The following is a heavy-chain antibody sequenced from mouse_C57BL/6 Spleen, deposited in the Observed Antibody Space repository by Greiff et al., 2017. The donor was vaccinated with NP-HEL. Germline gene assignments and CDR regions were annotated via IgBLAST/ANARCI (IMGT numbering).Heavy chain of an antibody. CDR3: AKRDGSSPWYFDV. V-gene: IGHV2-9*01. Sequence: QVQLQQSGPGLVAPSQSLSITCTVSGFSLTSYGVDWVRQPPGKGLEWLGVIWGGGSTNYNLALMSRMSISKDKSKSKVYLKMNSLQTDDTAMYYCAKRDGSSPWYFDVWGTGTTVTVSS. J-gene: IGHJ1*03. CDR2: IWGGGST. CDR1: GFSLTSYG. D-gene: IGHD1-1*01.